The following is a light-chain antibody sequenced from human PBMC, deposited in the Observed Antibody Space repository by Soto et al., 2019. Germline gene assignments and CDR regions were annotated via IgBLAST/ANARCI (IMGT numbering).Light chain of an antibody. CDR3: SSYAASNNFYFV. Sequence: QSALTQPPSASGSPGQSVTISCTGTSSDVGVYNYVSWYQQYPGRAPKLMIYEVTKRPSGVPDRFSGSKSGNTASLTVSGLQAEDEADYYCSSYAASNNFYFVFGGGTKLTV. CDR2: EVT. V-gene: IGLV2-8*01. CDR1: SSDVGVYNY. J-gene: IGLJ3*02.